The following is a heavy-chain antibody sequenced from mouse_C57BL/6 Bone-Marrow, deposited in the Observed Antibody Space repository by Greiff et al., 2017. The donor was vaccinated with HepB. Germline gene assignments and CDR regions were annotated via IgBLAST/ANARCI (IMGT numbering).Heavy chain of an antibody. Sequence: QVQLKQPGAELVKPGASVKLSCKASGYTFTSYWMHWVKQRPGQGLEWIGMIHPNSGSTNYNEKFKSKATLTVDTSSSTAYMHLSSLTSEDSAVYYCARWRHYYGSSLGYFDYWGQGTTLTVSA. J-gene: IGHJ2*01. CDR2: IHPNSGST. CDR1: GYTFTSYW. CDR3: ARWRHYYGSSLGYFDY. D-gene: IGHD1-1*01. V-gene: IGHV1-64*01.